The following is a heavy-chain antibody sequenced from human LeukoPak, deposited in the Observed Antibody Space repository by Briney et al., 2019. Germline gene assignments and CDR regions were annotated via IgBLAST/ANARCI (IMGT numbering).Heavy chain of an antibody. D-gene: IGHD2-2*01. CDR1: GFTFNNYG. CDR3: AKGRSSTKSLGAFDI. Sequence: GGSVRLSCAASGFTFNNYGMHWVRQAPGKGLEWVAFIRYDGSNKYYADSVEGRFTISRDNSKNTLYVQMNSLRAEDTAVYYCAKGRSSTKSLGAFDIWGQGTMVTVSS. V-gene: IGHV3-30*02. CDR2: IRYDGSNK. J-gene: IGHJ3*02.